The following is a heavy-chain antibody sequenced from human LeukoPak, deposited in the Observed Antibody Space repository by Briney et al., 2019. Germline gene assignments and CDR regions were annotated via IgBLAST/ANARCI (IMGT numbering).Heavy chain of an antibody. V-gene: IGHV1-18*01. CDR3: ARSGRGTYYYFDL. Sequence: ASVKVSCKASSYTFTRYGISWVRQAPGQGLGWMGWISGSNGNTNYAQKFQGRVSMTADTSTSTAYMELRSLRSDDTAVYYCARSGRGTYYYFDLWGQGTLVTVSS. J-gene: IGHJ4*02. D-gene: IGHD1-26*01. CDR2: ISGSNGNT. CDR1: SYTFTRYG.